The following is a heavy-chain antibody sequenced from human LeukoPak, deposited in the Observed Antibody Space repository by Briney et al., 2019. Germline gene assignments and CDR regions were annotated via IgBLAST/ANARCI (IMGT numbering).Heavy chain of an antibody. J-gene: IGHJ4*02. CDR2: INPYSGGT. CDR3: ARGRAYYDILTGYYTGDY. CDR1: GYTFTGYY. D-gene: IGHD3-9*01. V-gene: IGHV1-2*02. Sequence: ASVKVSCKASGYTFTGYYMHWVRQAPGQGLEWMGWINPYSGGTNYAQKFQGRVTMTRDTSISTAYMELSRLRSDDTAVYYCARGRAYYDILTGYYTGDYWGQGTLVTVSS.